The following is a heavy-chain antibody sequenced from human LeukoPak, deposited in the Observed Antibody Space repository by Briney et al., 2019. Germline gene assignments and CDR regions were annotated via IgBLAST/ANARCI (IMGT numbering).Heavy chain of an antibody. Sequence: AGGSLRLSCAASGFTFSSYSMNWVRQAPGKGLERVSYISSSSSTIYYADSVKGRFTISRDNAKNSLYLQMNSLRDEDTAVYYCASLSMITMVRGVIPDYWGQGTLVTVSS. CDR2: ISSSSSTI. J-gene: IGHJ4*02. CDR1: GFTFSSYS. V-gene: IGHV3-48*02. D-gene: IGHD3-10*01. CDR3: ASLSMITMVRGVIPDY.